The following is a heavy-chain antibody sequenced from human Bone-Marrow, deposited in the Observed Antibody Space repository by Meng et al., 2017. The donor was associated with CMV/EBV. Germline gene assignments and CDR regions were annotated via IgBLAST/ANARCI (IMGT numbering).Heavy chain of an antibody. J-gene: IGHJ5*02. V-gene: IGHV3-21*05. CDR1: GFTFSTYP. CDR2: ISSSSSYT. CDR3: AREASGYDP. Sequence: GGSLRLSCAASGFTFSTYPMNWVRQAPGKGLEWVSYISSSSSYTSYTDSVKGRFTISRDNAKNSLYLQMNSLRAEDTAVYYCAREASGYDPWGQGTLVTVSS. D-gene: IGHD5-12*01.